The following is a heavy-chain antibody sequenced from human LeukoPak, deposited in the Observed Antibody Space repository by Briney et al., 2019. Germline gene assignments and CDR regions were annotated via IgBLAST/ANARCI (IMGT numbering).Heavy chain of an antibody. CDR2: IYHSGST. CDR1: GYSISSGYY. Sequence: SETLSLTCAVSGYSISSGYYWGWIRQPPGKGLEWIGSIYHSGSTYYNPSLKSRVTISVDTSKNQFSLKLRSVTAADTAVYYCAREGDYGDYVLDYWGQGTLVTVSS. CDR3: AREGDYGDYVLDY. J-gene: IGHJ4*02. V-gene: IGHV4-38-2*01. D-gene: IGHD4-17*01.